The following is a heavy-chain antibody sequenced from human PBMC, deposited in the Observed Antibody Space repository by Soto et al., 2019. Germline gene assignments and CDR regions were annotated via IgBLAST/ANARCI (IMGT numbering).Heavy chain of an antibody. D-gene: IGHD1-1*01. Sequence: QVQLQQWGAGLLKPSETLSLTCAVYGGFVSSGSYYWSWIRQPPGKGLEWIGEMSHSGGTHFNPSLKSRVTISVYTSKNQFSLKMSSVTAADTALYYCARVERGTATTVVAAFDIWGPGTMVTVSS. CDR3: ARVERGTATTVVAAFDI. CDR1: GGFVSSGSYY. J-gene: IGHJ3*02. CDR2: MSHSGGT. V-gene: IGHV4-34*01.